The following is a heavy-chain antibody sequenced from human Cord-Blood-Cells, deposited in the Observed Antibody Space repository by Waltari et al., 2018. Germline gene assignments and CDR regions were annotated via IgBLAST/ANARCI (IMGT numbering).Heavy chain of an antibody. CDR3: ARTSAKGPFDP. J-gene: IGHJ5*02. V-gene: IGHV3-7*05. D-gene: IGHD6-25*01. CDR2: KREDGSEK. Sequence: EVQLVESGGGLVQPGGSLRLSCAASGFTFSSYWMSWVRQAPGKGLEGVANKREDGSEKYYVGSVKGRFTISRDNSKNSLYLQMNSLRAEDTAVYYCARTSAKGPFDPWGQGTLVTVSS. CDR1: GFTFSSYW.